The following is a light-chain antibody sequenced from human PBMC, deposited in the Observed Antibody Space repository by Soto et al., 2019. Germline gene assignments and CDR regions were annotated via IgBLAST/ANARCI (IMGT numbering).Light chain of an antibody. CDR1: ETVGSD. Sequence: EIVMRQSPATLSVSPGERATLSCRASETVGSDLVWYQQKPGHPPRLLIYGASTRATGIPARFSGSGSGTEFTLTISSLQSEDFAVYYCQQYYNWPTFGQGTKVDI. CDR2: GAS. J-gene: IGKJ1*01. V-gene: IGKV3-15*01. CDR3: QQYYNWPT.